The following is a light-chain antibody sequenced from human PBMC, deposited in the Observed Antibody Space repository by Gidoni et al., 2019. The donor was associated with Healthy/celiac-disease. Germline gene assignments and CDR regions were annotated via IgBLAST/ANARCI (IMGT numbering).Light chain of an antibody. CDR1: QSVSSK. Sequence: EIVMTHSPATLCVSPGERATLSSRASQSVSSKLAWYQQKPGQAPRLLIYGASTRATGIPARVSGSGSGTEFTLTISSLQSEDFAVYYCQQYNKWLWTFGQGTKVEIK. J-gene: IGKJ1*01. CDR2: GAS. V-gene: IGKV3-15*01. CDR3: QQYNKWLWT.